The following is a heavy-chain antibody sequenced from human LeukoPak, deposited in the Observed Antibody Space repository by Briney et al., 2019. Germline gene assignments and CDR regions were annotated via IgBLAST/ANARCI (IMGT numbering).Heavy chain of an antibody. CDR1: GDSVSSNSAA. CDR3: AREGGPPNWFDP. Sequence: SQTLSLICAISGDSVSSNSAAWNWIRQSPSRGLEWLGRTHYRSKWYNDYAVSVKSRITIKPDTSKNQFSLQLNSVTPEDTAVYYCAREGGPPNWFDPWSQGTLVTVSS. D-gene: IGHD1-26*01. CDR2: THYRSKWYN. J-gene: IGHJ5*02. V-gene: IGHV6-1*01.